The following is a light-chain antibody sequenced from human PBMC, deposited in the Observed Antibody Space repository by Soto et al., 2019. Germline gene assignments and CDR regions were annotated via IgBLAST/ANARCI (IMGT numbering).Light chain of an antibody. CDR1: QSVLYSPNNKNY. Sequence: DIVMTQSLDSLAVSLGERATINCKSSQSVLYSPNNKNYLAWYQQKPGQPPKLLIYWASTRESGVPDRFSGSGSGTDFTLTISSLQAEDVAVYYCQQYYSTPHLTFGGGTKVEIK. CDR2: WAS. J-gene: IGKJ4*01. CDR3: QQYYSTPHLT. V-gene: IGKV4-1*01.